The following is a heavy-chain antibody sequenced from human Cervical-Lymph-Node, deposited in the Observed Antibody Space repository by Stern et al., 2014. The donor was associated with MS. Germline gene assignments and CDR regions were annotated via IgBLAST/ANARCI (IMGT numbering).Heavy chain of an antibody. D-gene: IGHD5-18*01. CDR1: GYTFTSYY. Sequence: QVQLVESGAEVKKPGASVKVSCKASGYTFTSYYMHWVRQAPGQGLEWMGIINPSGGSTSYAQKFQGRVTMTRDTSTSTVYMELSSLRSEDTAVYYCAREPRGYSYGQYYFDYWGQGTLVTVSS. J-gene: IGHJ4*02. V-gene: IGHV1-46*01. CDR3: AREPRGYSYGQYYFDY. CDR2: INPSGGST.